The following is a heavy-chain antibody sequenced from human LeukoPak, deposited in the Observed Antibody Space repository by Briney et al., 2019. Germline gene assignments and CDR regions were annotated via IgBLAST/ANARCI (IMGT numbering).Heavy chain of an antibody. CDR3: GKELLFCTGDTCYRWFDP. CDR2: IYSSGST. J-gene: IGHJ5*02. V-gene: IGHV4-61*02. D-gene: IGHD2-15*01. Sequence: SETLSLTCTVSGDSISSSSYYWSWIRQPAGKGLEWIGRIYSSGSTNYNPSLKSRVTMSVDTSKNQFSLKLSSVTAADTAVYYCGKELLFCTGDTCYRWFDPWGQGPLLPVSS. CDR1: GDSISSSSYY.